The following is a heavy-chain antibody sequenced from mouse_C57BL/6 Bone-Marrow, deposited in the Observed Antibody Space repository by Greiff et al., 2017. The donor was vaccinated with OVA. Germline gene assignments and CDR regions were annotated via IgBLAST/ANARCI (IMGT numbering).Heavy chain of an antibody. CDR2: ISNGGGST. CDR1: GFTFSDYY. J-gene: IGHJ4*01. Sequence: EVMLVESGGGLVQPGGSLKLSCAASGFTFSDYYMYWVRQTPEKRLEWVAYISNGGGSTYYPDTVQGRFTVSRDNAKNTLYLQMSRLKSEDTAMYYCASQTLYAMDYWGQGTSVTVSS. CDR3: ASQTLYAMDY. V-gene: IGHV5-12*01.